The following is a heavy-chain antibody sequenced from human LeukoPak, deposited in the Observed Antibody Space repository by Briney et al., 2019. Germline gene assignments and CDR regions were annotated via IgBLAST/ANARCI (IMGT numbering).Heavy chain of an antibody. D-gene: IGHD2-21*02. CDR1: GGSITNSGYY. Sequence: SETLSLTCSVSGGSITNSGYYWGWVRQPPGNVLECIASIYYAGSTYYNPSLKSRITISLDASKKRFSMKLSSVTAADTAVYYCAKVTASGFFDYWGQGTLVTVSS. V-gene: IGHV4-39*07. CDR3: AKVTASGFFDY. J-gene: IGHJ4*02. CDR2: IYYAGST.